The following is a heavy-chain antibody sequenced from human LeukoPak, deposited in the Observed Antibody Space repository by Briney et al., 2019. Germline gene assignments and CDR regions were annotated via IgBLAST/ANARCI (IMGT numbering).Heavy chain of an antibody. CDR3: ARRATTVVNGFDP. J-gene: IGHJ5*02. D-gene: IGHD4-23*01. Sequence: GGSLRLSCAASGFTFSSHWMHWVRQPPGKGLEWVSRVNSDGSSTDYADSVKGRFTISRDNTKNTLFLQMNSLRAEDTAVYYCARRATTVVNGFDPWGQGTLVTVSS. CDR1: GFTFSSHW. V-gene: IGHV3-74*01. CDR2: VNSDGSST.